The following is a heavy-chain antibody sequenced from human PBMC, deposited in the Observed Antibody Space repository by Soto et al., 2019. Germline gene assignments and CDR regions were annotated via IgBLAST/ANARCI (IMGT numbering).Heavy chain of an antibody. D-gene: IGHD2-21*02. CDR1: GFTFSNAW. V-gene: IGHV3-15*01. CDR3: TTGVTSRGMDV. Sequence: EVQLVESGGGLGKPGGSLRLSCAASGFTFSNAWMSWVRQAPGKGLEWVGRIKTKTDGGTTDYAAPVKGRFTISRDDSKNTLYLQMNSLKTEEPAVYYCTTGVTSRGMDVWGQGTTVTVSS. J-gene: IGHJ6*02. CDR2: IKTKTDGGTT.